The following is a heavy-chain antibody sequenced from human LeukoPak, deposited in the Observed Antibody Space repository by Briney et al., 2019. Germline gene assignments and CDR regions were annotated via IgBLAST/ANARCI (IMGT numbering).Heavy chain of an antibody. CDR1: GVSISSYY. CDR3: ATSIIAAAGSNGDDAFDI. V-gene: IGHV4-59*01. D-gene: IGHD6-13*01. Sequence: SETLSLTCTVSGVSISSYYWSWIRQPPGKGLEWIGYIYYSGSTNYNPSLKSRVTISVDTSKNQFSLKLSSVTAADTAVYYCATSIIAAAGSNGDDAFDIWGQGTMVTVSS. J-gene: IGHJ3*02. CDR2: IYYSGST.